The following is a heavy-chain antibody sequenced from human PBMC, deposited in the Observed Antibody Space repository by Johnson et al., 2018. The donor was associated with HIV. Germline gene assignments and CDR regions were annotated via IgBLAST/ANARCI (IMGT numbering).Heavy chain of an antibody. CDR1: GFTFSDYY. J-gene: IGHJ3*02. D-gene: IGHD2-8*01. Sequence: QVQLVESGGGLVKPGGSLRLSCAASGFTFSDYYMSWIRQAPGQGLEWVSYISSSGSTIYYADSVKGRFTISRDNAKNSLYLQMNSLRAEDTAVYYCARDGNAGYCTNGVCYNDAFDIWGQGIMVTVSS. V-gene: IGHV3-11*04. CDR3: ARDGNAGYCTNGVCYNDAFDI. CDR2: ISSSGSTI.